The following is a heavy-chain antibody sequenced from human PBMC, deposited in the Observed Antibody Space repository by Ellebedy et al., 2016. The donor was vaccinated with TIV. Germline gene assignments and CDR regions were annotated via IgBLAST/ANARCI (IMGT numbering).Heavy chain of an antibody. CDR1: GFTFTTHG. D-gene: IGHD1-26*01. V-gene: IGHV3-30*03. CDR2: ISNDGSDK. Sequence: GESLKISCAASGFTFTTHGMHWVRQAPGKGLEWVAVISNDGSDKYHTDSVKGRFTVSRDNSRNTLDLQMNSLRAEDTAVYYCASGAIVGTPKEGPNFNYWGQGTLVTVSS. J-gene: IGHJ4*02. CDR3: ASGAIVGTPKEGPNFNY.